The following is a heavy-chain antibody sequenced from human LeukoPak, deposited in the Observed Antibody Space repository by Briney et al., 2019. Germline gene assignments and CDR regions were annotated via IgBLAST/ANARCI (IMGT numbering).Heavy chain of an antibody. Sequence: GESLKISCAVSGFTLRNHAMHWVRRAPGKGLEWVSAISGSGDTFYADSVKGRFTISRDNSKNTLYLQMNSLRAEDSALYYCANLYSDNEVYWGQGTLVTVSS. CDR1: GFTLRNHA. V-gene: IGHV3-23*01. CDR2: ISGSGDT. D-gene: IGHD3-16*01. J-gene: IGHJ4*02. CDR3: ANLYSDNEVY.